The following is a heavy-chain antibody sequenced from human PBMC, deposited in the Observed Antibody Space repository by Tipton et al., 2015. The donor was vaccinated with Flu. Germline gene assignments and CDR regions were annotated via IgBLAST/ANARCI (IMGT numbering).Heavy chain of an antibody. J-gene: IGHJ4*02. CDR1: GYTFTSYI. D-gene: IGHD2-2*01. Sequence: VQLVQSGAEVKKSGASVKVSCKASGYTFTSYIMHWVRQAPGQGLEWMGVINPNGGGTMYAQKFQGRVTMTRDTSSSTFYMELRSLTAGDAAVYYCARDDTVVLRGPDYWGQGTLVTVSS. CDR2: INPNGGGT. V-gene: IGHV1-46*01. CDR3: ARDDTVVLRGPDY.